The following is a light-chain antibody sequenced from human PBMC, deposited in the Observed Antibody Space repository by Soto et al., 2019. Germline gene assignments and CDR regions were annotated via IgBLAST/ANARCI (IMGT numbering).Light chain of an antibody. CDR1: QSIRSY. CDR2: DAS. Sequence: DIHLTQSPSSLSASVGHKFTITCRASQSIRSYLNWVQQKPGKAPKLLIYDASSLQTGVPSRFSGSGSGTDFSLTISSLKTEDFANYYCQQSYSTHTWTFGHGTKVDIK. J-gene: IGKJ1*01. V-gene: IGKV1-39*01. CDR3: QQSYSTHTWT.